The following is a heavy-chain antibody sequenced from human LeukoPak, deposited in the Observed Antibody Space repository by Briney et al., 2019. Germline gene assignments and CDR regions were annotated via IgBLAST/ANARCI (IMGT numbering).Heavy chain of an antibody. CDR2: ISSGSGYI. CDR3: VRGWFDF. CDR1: GFAFSSYT. J-gene: IGHJ5*01. V-gene: IGHV3-21*01. Sequence: GGSLRLSCAASGFAFSSYTMNWVRLAPGKGLEWVSSISSGSGYIQYADSVKGRFTISRDNAENSVFLQMRSLRVDDTALYYCVRGWFDFWGQGTPVTVSS.